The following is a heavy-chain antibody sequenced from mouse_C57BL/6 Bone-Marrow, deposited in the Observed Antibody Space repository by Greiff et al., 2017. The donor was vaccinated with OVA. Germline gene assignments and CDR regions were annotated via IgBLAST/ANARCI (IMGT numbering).Heavy chain of an antibody. J-gene: IGHJ2*01. CDR3: ARRPPYYYGKGFDY. V-gene: IGHV1-18*01. Sequence: EVQLQQSGPELVKPGASVKIPCKASGYTFTDYNMDWVKQSHGKSLEWIGDINPNNGGTIYNQKFKGKATLTVDKSSSTAYMELRSLTSEDTAVYYCARRPPYYYGKGFDYWGQGTTLTVSS. CDR2: INPNNGGT. D-gene: IGHD1-1*01. CDR1: GYTFTDYN.